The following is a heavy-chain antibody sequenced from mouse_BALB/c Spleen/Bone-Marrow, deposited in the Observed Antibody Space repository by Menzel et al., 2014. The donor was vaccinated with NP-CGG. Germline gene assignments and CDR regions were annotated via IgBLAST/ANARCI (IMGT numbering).Heavy chain of an antibody. CDR3: VRKGSFGNYAMDY. D-gene: IGHD1-1*02. Sequence: VQLQQSGPGLVQPSQSLSITCTVSGFSLNNYGVHWVRQSPGKGLEWLGVIWSGGSTVYNAAFISRLSISKDNSKSQVFFKINSLQANDTAIYYCVRKGSFGNYAMDYWGQGTSVTVSS. CDR2: IWSGGST. CDR1: GFSLNNYG. J-gene: IGHJ4*01. V-gene: IGHV2-2*02.